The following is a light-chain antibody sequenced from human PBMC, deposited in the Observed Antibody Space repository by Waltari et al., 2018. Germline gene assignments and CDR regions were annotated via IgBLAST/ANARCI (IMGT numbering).Light chain of an antibody. CDR3: SSYAGSNNLI. V-gene: IGLV2-8*01. CDR1: SSDVGGYNY. J-gene: IGLJ2*01. CDR2: EVT. Sequence: QSALTQPPSASGSPGPSVTLSCTGTSSDVGGYNYVSWYQQHPGKAPKLMIYEVTKRPSGVPDRFSGSKSGNTASLTVSGLQAEDEADYYCSSYAGSNNLIFGGGTKLTVL.